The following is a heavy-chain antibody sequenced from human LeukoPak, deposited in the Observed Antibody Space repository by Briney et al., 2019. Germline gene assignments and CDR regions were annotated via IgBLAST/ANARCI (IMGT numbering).Heavy chain of an antibody. Sequence: PGGSLRLSCAASGFTFSSYAMSWVRQAPGKGLEWVSAISGSGGSTYYADSVKGRFTISRDNSKNTLYLRMNSLRAEDAAVYYCAKDWASLYGADAFDIWGQGTMVTVSS. D-gene: IGHD2/OR15-2a*01. CDR1: GFTFSSYA. V-gene: IGHV3-23*01. CDR2: ISGSGGST. CDR3: AKDWASLYGADAFDI. J-gene: IGHJ3*02.